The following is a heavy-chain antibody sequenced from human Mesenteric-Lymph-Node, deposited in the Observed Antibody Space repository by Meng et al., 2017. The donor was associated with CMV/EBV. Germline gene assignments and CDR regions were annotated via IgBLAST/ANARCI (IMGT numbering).Heavy chain of an antibody. V-gene: IGHV4-31*02. Sequence: SGGYYWTWIRPHPGKGLEWIGSIYYSGTTYYNSALKSRVSISVDTSKNQFALNLNSVTAADTAVYSCARYRYCSSADCFNVRFFDLWGRGTLVTVSS. D-gene: IGHD2-2*01. J-gene: IGHJ2*01. CDR1: SGGYY. CDR3: ARYRYCSSADCFNVRFFDL. CDR2: IYYSGTT.